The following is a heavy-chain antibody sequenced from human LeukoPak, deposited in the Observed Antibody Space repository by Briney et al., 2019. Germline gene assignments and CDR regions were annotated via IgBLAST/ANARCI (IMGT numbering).Heavy chain of an antibody. CDR2: IYHSGST. J-gene: IGHJ4*02. V-gene: IGHV4-38-2*01. Sequence: PSETLSLTCAVSGYSISGGYYWGWIRQPPGKGLEWIGSIYHSGSTYYNPSLKSRVTISVDTSKNQFSLKLSSVTAADTAVYYCARGDLPTIVVVPAAIGYWGQGTLVTVSS. CDR3: ARGDLPTIVVVPAAIGY. CDR1: GYSISGGYY. D-gene: IGHD2-2*01.